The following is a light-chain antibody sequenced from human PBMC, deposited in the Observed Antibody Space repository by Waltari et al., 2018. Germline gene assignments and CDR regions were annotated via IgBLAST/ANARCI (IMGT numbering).Light chain of an antibody. CDR2: GAS. J-gene: IGKJ1*01. V-gene: IGKV1-39*01. CDR1: QNIRTY. Sequence: DIQMTQSPSSLSASVVDTVTVTCRASQNIRTYLNWYQQKTAKAPKLLINGASTLQRGVPSRFRGSASGTEFTLTVTNLQPDDFATYFCQQSFSSPWTFGQGTTVNI. CDR3: QQSFSSPWT.